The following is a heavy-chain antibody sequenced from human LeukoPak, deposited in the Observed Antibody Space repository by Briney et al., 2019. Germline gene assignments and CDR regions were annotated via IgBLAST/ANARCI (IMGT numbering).Heavy chain of an antibody. CDR2: IRYDGSNK. Sequence: GGSLRLSCAASGFTFSSYGMHWVRQAPGKGLEWVAFIRYDGSNKYYADSVKGRFTISRDNSKNTLYLQMNSLRAEDTAVYYCAKDKDDGWAQRYFDYWGQGTLATVSS. J-gene: IGHJ4*02. V-gene: IGHV3-30*02. CDR1: GFTFSSYG. CDR3: AKDKDDGWAQRYFDY. D-gene: IGHD5-24*01.